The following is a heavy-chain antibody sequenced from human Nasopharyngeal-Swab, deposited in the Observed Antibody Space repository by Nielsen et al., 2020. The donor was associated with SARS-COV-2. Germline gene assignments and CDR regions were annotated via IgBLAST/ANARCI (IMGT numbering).Heavy chain of an antibody. J-gene: IGHJ4*02. D-gene: IGHD2-2*01. V-gene: IGHV3-30*18. CDR3: AKDPSSTSNNYFDY. CDR1: GFTFSSYW. CDR2: ISYDGSNK. Sequence: GGSLRLSCAASGFTFSSYWMSWVRQAPGKGLEWVAVISYDGSNKYYADSVKGRFTISRDNSKNTLYLQMNSLRAEDTAVYYCAKDPSSTSNNYFDYWGQGTLVTVSS.